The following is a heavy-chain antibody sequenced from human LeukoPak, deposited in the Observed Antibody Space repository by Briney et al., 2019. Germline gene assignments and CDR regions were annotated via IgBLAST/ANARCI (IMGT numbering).Heavy chain of an antibody. J-gene: IGHJ4*02. CDR2: ISWNSGSI. CDR1: GFTFDDYA. Sequence: PGRSLRLSCAASGFTFDDYAMHWVRQAPGEGLEWVSGISWNSGSIGYADSVKGRFTISRDNAKNSLYLQMNSLRAEDTALYYCAKHPFDYWGQGTLVTVSS. V-gene: IGHV3-9*01. CDR3: AKHPFDY.